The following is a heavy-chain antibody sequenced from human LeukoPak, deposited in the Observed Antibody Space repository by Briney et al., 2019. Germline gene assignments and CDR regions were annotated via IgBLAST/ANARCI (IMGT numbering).Heavy chain of an antibody. CDR1: GFTFSSYA. CDR3: AKDHRATIFGVVTIDY. Sequence: GGSPRLSCAASGFTFSSYAMSWVRQAPGKGLEWVSAISGSGGSTYYADSVKGRFTISRDNSKNTLYLQTNSLRAEDTAVYYCAKDHRATIFGVVTIDYWGQGTLVTVSS. D-gene: IGHD3-3*01. J-gene: IGHJ4*02. V-gene: IGHV3-23*01. CDR2: ISGSGGST.